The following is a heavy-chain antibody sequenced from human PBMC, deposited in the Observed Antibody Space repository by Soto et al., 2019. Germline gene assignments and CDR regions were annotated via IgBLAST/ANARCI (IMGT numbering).Heavy chain of an antibody. Sequence: ASVKVSCKASGYTFTDYYMHWVRQAPGQGLEWMGWINPNSGATSYAQRFQGRVTMTRDTSISTAYMELSRLTSDDTAVYYCARTMVQSGERNWFDPWGQGTLVTVSS. J-gene: IGHJ5*02. V-gene: IGHV1-2*02. CDR3: ARTMVQSGERNWFDP. CDR2: INPNSGAT. D-gene: IGHD3-10*01. CDR1: GYTFTDYY.